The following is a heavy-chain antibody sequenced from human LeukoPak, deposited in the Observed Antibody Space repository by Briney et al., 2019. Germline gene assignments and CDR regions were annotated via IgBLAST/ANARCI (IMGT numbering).Heavy chain of an antibody. V-gene: IGHV3-21*01. CDR2: ISSSSSYI. D-gene: IGHD6-13*01. CDR3: AREQQLVFDY. CDR1: GFTFSSYS. Sequence: GGSLRLSCAASGFTFSSYSMNWVRQAPGKGLEWVSSISSSSSYIYYADSVKGRFTISRDNAKNSLYPQMNSLRAEDTAVYYCAREQQLVFDYWGQGTLVTVSS. J-gene: IGHJ4*02.